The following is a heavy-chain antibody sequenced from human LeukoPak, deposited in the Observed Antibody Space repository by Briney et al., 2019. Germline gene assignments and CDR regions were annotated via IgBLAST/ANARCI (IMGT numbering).Heavy chain of an antibody. J-gene: IGHJ4*02. CDR1: GYTFTSYG. V-gene: IGHV1-18*01. D-gene: IGHD3-10*01. CDR2: ISAYNGNT. Sequence: ASVKVSCKASGYTFTSYGISWVRQAPGQGLEWMGWISAYNGNTNYAQKLQGGVTMTTDTSTSTAYMELRSLRSDDTAVYYCARDEGYYGSGSYFPGGSWGQGTLVTVSS. CDR3: ARDEGYYGSGSYFPGGS.